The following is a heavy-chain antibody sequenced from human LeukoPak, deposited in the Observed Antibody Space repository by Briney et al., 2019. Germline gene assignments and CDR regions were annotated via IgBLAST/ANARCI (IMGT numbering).Heavy chain of an antibody. CDR2: MSGSGGST. CDR1: GFTFSSYA. D-gene: IGHD1-7*01. J-gene: IGHJ4*02. Sequence: GGSLRLSCAASGFTFSSYAMSWVRQAPGKGLEWVSAMSGSGGSTYDADSVKGRFTISRDKSKNTLYLQMNSLRAEDTAVYYCAKGPGPWPAGTRDYWGQGTLVTVSS. V-gene: IGHV3-23*01. CDR3: AKGPGPWPAGTRDY.